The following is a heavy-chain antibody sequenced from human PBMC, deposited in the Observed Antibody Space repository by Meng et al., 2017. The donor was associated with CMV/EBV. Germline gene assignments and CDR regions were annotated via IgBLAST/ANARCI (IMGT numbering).Heavy chain of an antibody. D-gene: IGHD2-15*01. J-gene: IGHJ4*02. CDR3: ASRYCSGGSCYSSPLDY. V-gene: IGHV4-34*01. CDR1: GGSFSVYY. Sequence: QVQLRQWRAGLLKPSETLSLPCAVYGGSFSVYYWCWIRQPPGKGLEWIGEINHSGSTNYNPSLKSRVTISVDTSKNQFSLKLSSVTAADTAVYYCASRYCSGGSCYSSPLDYWGQGTLVTVSS. CDR2: INHSGST.